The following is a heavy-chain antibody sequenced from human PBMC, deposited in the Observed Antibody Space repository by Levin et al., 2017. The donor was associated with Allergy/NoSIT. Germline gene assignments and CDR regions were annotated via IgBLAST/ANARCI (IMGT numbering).Heavy chain of an antibody. CDR3: AKDQGSGSYGMDV. V-gene: IGHV3-30*18. CDR1: GFTFSSYG. D-gene: IGHD3-10*01. Sequence: GGSLRLSCAASGFTFSSYGMHWVRQAPGKGLEWVAVISYDGSNKYYADSVKGRFTISRDNSKNTLYLQMNSLRAEDTAVYYCAKDQGSGSYGMDVWGQGTTVTVSS. CDR2: ISYDGSNK. J-gene: IGHJ6*02.